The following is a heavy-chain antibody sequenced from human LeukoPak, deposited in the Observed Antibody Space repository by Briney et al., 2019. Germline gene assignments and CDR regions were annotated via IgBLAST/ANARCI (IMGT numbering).Heavy chain of an antibody. D-gene: IGHD3-16*02. CDR3: ARLESGGVIGGGFDY. CDR1: GGSISSSNW. J-gene: IGHJ4*02. Sequence: SETLSLTCAVSGGSISSSNWWSWVRQPPGKGLEWIGEIYHSGSTNYNPSLKSRVTISVDKSKNQFSLKLSSVTAADTAVYYCARLESGGVIGGGFDYWGQGTLVTVSS. CDR2: IYHSGST. V-gene: IGHV4-4*02.